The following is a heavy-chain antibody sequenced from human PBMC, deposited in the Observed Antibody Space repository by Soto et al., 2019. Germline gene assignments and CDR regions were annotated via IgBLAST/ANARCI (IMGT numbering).Heavy chain of an antibody. Sequence: SETLSLTWAVYGGSFGGYDWSWIRQPPGKGLEWIGEINHSGSTNYNPSLKSRVTISVDTSKNQFSLKLSSVTAADTAVYYCARDIVVVVAATTDLCWFDPWGQGTLVTVSS. CDR2: INHSGST. V-gene: IGHV4-34*01. J-gene: IGHJ5*02. CDR1: GGSFGGYD. CDR3: ARDIVVVVAATTDLCWFDP. D-gene: IGHD2-15*01.